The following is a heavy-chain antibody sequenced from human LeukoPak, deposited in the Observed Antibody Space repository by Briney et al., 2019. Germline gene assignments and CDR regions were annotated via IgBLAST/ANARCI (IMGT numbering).Heavy chain of an antibody. V-gene: IGHV4-4*07. D-gene: IGHD1-20*01. Sequence: SETLSLTCTVSGGSMSDSYWSWIRQPGGKGLEWIGRISASGTTDYNPSLKRRLTMSVDTSKNQVSLRLSSVTAADTAMYYCTKGSSYNWNLFDHWGQGALVTVSS. CDR3: TKGSSYNWNLFDH. J-gene: IGHJ4*02. CDR2: ISASGTT. CDR1: GGSMSDSY.